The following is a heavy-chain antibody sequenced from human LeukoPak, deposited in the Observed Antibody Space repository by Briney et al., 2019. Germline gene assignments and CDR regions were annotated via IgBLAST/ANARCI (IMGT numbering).Heavy chain of an antibody. Sequence: PSETLSLTCAVSGGSISSSNWWSWVRPPPGKGLEWIGEIYHSGSTNYNPSLKSRVTISVDKSKNQFSLKLSSVTAADTAVYYCARDSEGCSSTSCYTQGADPWGQGTLVTVSS. D-gene: IGHD2-2*02. CDR3: ARDSEGCSSTSCYTQGADP. J-gene: IGHJ5*02. CDR1: GGSISSSNW. CDR2: IYHSGST. V-gene: IGHV4-4*02.